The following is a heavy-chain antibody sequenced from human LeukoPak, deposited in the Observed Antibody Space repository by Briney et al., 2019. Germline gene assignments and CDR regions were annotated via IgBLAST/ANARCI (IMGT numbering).Heavy chain of an antibody. J-gene: IGHJ4*02. CDR1: GYTFTRYH. CDR2: INPSGGST. D-gene: IGHD6-19*01. CDR3: ARTPYFSSGWSFDY. Sequence: ASVKGSCKASGYTFTRYHMHWVRQAPGQGLEWMGIINPSGGSTSYAQKFQGRVTMTRDTSTTTVYMELSRLRSEDTAVYYCARTPYFSSGWSFDYWGQGTLVTVSS. V-gene: IGHV1-46*01.